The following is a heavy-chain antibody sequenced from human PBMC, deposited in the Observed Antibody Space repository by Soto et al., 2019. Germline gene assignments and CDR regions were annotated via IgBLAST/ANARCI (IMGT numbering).Heavy chain of an antibody. CDR1: GGTLSSYA. Sequence: ASVKVSCKASGGTLSSYAISWVRQAPGQGLEWMGGIIPIFGTANYAQKFQGRVTITADESTSTAYMELSSLRSEDTAVYYCARLRYYDSGNWFDPWGQGTLVTVSS. V-gene: IGHV1-69*13. J-gene: IGHJ5*02. CDR2: IIPIFGTA. CDR3: ARLRYYDSGNWFDP. D-gene: IGHD3-22*01.